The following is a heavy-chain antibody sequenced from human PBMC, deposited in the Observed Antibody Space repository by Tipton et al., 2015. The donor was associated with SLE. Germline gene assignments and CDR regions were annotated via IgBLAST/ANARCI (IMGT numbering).Heavy chain of an antibody. J-gene: IGHJ3*01. Sequence: TLSLTCTVSGGSISSSSYYWGWIRQPPGKGLEWIGSIYYSGSTYYNPSLKSRVTISVDTSKNQFSLKLSSVTAADTAVYYCARLKYGSGNVFDVWGQGTMVTVSS. D-gene: IGHD3-10*01. CDR2: IYYSGST. CDR1: GGSISSSSYY. CDR3: ARLKYGSGNVFDV. V-gene: IGHV4-39*01.